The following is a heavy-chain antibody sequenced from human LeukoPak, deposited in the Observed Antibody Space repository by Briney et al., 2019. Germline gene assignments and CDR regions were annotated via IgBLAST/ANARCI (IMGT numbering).Heavy chain of an antibody. CDR2: ISGSGGST. Sequence: GGSLRLSCAASGFTFSSYAMSWVRQAPGKGLEWVPAISGSGGSTYYVDSVKGRFTISRDNSKNTLYLQMNSLRAEDTAVYYCAKSPMIVVVLLPASFDYWGQGTLVTVSS. CDR1: GFTFSSYA. J-gene: IGHJ4*02. V-gene: IGHV3-23*01. CDR3: AKSPMIVVVLLPASFDY. D-gene: IGHD3-22*01.